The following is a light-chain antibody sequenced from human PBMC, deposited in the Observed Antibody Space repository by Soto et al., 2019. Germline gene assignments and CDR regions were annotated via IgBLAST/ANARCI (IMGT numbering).Light chain of an antibody. CDR3: QQYDGT. J-gene: IGKJ1*01. CDR2: GAS. CDR1: QSVSSSY. V-gene: IGKV3-20*01. Sequence: EIALTQSPGTLSLSPGERATLSCRASQSVSSSYLAWYQQKPGQAPRLLIYGASSRATGIPDRFSGSGSGTDFTLTISRLEPEDFAVYYCQQYDGTFGQGTKVDIK.